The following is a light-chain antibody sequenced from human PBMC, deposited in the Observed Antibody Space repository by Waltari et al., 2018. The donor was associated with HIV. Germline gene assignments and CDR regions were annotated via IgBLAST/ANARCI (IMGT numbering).Light chain of an antibody. Sequence: DIQMAQSPSSLSASVGDRVTVTCRASQAISDSLAWYQQKPGQAPKLLLSGASTLESGVPSRFSGSGSGTDYTLTISSLQPEDSATYHCQQYYTLPYTFGQGTKLEIK. CDR1: QAISDS. CDR2: GAS. V-gene: IGKV1-NL1*01. J-gene: IGKJ2*01. CDR3: QQYYTLPYT.